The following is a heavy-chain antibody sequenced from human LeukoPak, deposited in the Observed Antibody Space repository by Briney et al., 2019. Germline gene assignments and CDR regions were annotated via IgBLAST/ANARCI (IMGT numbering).Heavy chain of an antibody. CDR1: GFTFSSYW. CDR2: IKQDGSEK. CDR3: ARRAGGYSHPYDY. D-gene: IGHD4-23*01. Sequence: GGSLRLSCAASGFTFSSYWMSWVRQAPGKGLEWVANIKQDGSEKYYVDSVKGRFTISRDNAKNSLYLQMNSLRAEDTAVYYCARRAGGYSHPYDYWGQGTLVTVSS. J-gene: IGHJ4*02. V-gene: IGHV3-7*03.